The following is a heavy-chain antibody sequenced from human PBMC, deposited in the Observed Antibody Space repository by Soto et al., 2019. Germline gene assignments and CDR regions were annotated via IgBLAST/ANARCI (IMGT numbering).Heavy chain of an antibody. J-gene: IGHJ4*02. V-gene: IGHV3-23*01. CDR1: GFTFSNYA. Sequence: VQLLESGGGLIQPGGCRRLSCAASGFTFSNYAMKWVRHAPGKGPEWVSGIIGGGCITYYAESVKGRFPISSDNSKNTLYLQRCRLRSEDTDVSYCARRTVTEIIAPFDCWGQGTLVTVSS. D-gene: IGHD4-17*01. CDR2: IIGGGCIT. CDR3: ARRTVTEIIAPFDC.